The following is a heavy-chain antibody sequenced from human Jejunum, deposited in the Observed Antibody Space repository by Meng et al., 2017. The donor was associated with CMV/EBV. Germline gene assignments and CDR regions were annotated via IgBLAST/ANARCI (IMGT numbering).Heavy chain of an antibody. V-gene: IGHV3-21*06. CDR1: GFTFSSYS. CDR3: ARGESSPDWLDP. D-gene: IGHD6-13*01. Sequence: EVQLVESGGGLVTPGGSLRLSCAESGFTFSSYSMNLVRQAPGKGLEWVSSISSSSTYIYYGDSVKGRFTISRDNARNSLYLQMNSLRAEDTAVYYCARGESSPDWLDPWGQGTLVTVSA. J-gene: IGHJ5*02. CDR2: ISSSSTYI.